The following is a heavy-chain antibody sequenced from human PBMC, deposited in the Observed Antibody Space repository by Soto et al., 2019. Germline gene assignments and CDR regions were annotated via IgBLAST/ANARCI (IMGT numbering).Heavy chain of an antibody. V-gene: IGHV4-34*01. CDR2: INHSGFT. CDR1: GGSFTGYY. CDR3: ARGHGRFAH. J-gene: IGHJ4*02. Sequence: SETLSLTCDVSGGSFTGYYWSWIRQPPGKGLEWIGEINHSGFTNYNPSLTGRVTISLGTSKSQFSLKLSSLTAADTAFYFCARGHGRFAHWGQGTLVTVSS.